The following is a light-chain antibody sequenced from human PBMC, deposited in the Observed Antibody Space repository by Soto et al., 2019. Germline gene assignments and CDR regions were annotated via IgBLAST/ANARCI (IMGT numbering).Light chain of an antibody. CDR1: SSDVANYKY. J-gene: IGLJ1*01. CDR3: CSYAGTYTRV. CDR2: DAN. V-gene: IGLV2-11*01. Sequence: QSVLTQPRSVSGSPGQSVTMSCTRTSSDVANYKYVSWYQQHPGKAPKLMIYDANKRPSGVPYRFSGSKSGNTASLTISGLQAEGEADYYCCSYAGTYTRVFGTGTKVTVL.